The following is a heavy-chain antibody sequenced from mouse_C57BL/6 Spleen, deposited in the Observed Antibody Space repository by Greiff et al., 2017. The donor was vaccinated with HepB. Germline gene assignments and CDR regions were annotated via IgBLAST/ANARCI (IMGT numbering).Heavy chain of an antibody. CDR3: ARWGDSSGSFAY. CDR2: IDPSDSYT. CDR1: GYTFTSYW. J-gene: IGHJ3*01. Sequence: QVQLQQPGAELVMPGASVKLSCKASGYTFTSYWMHWVKQRPGQGLEWIGEIDPSDSYTNYNQKFTGKSTLTVDKSSSTAYMQLSSLTSEDSAVYYCARWGDSSGSFAYWGQGTLVTVSA. V-gene: IGHV1-69*01. D-gene: IGHD3-2*02.